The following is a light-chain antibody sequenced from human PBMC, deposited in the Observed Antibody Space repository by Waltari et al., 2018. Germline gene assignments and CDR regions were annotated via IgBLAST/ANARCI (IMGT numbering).Light chain of an antibody. CDR2: EGS. V-gene: IGLV2-23*01. CDR1: SSDVGSYNL. Sequence: QSALTQPASVSGSPGQSITISCTGSSSDVGSYNLVSWYQHHPGKAPKLMIYEGSKRPSGVSNRFSGSKSDNTASLTISGLQAEDEAHHYCCSYAGSSAPRVFGGGTKLTVL. J-gene: IGLJ3*02. CDR3: CSYAGSSAPRV.